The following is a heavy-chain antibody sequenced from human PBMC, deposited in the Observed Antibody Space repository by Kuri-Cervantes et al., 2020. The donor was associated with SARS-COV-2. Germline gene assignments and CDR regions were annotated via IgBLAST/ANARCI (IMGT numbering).Heavy chain of an antibody. D-gene: IGHD3-22*01. Sequence: GESLKISCTASGFIFSDYYMTWIRQAPGKGLEWVSNIGPSGTTKYYADSVKGRFTISRDNAKNSLYLQMNSLRAEDTAVYYCALDYYDSSGRGDYWGQGTLVTVSS. CDR1: GFIFSDYY. J-gene: IGHJ4*02. CDR3: ALDYYDSSGRGDY. V-gene: IGHV3-11*04. CDR2: IGPSGTTK.